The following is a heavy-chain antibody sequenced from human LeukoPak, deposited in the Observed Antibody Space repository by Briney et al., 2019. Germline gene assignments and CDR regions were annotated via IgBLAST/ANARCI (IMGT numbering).Heavy chain of an antibody. CDR3: ARERIGYYYYMDV. Sequence: GASVKVSCKASGYTFTSYGISWVRQAPGNGLEWMGWISAYNGNTNYAQKLQGRVTMTTDTSTGTAYMELRSLRSDDTAVYYCARERIGYYYYMDVWGKGTTVTVSS. D-gene: IGHD2-15*01. J-gene: IGHJ6*03. CDR1: GYTFTSYG. CDR2: ISAYNGNT. V-gene: IGHV1-18*01.